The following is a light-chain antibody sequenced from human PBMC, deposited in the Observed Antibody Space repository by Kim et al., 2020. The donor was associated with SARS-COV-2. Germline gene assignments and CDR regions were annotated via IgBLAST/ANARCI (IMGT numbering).Light chain of an antibody. V-gene: IGKV3-15*01. J-gene: IGKJ2*01. CDR3: QQYKKWSAHT. CDR1: QCVRSS. Sequence: VSPGDSATLPRSASQCVRSSIPWYQQSPRHAHRLLIYCASTRDTGIPDMYRHSGSGTEFTLTISSVLSEDFALYYCQQYKKWSAHTFGKGTKLEI. CDR2: CAS.